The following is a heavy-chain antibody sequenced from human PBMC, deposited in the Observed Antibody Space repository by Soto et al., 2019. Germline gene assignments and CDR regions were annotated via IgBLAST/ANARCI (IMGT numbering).Heavy chain of an antibody. CDR1: GFTVSSNY. Sequence: GGSLRLSCAASGFTVSSNYMSWVRQAPGKGLEWVSVIYSGGSTYYADSVKGRFTISRDNSKNTLYLQMNSLRAEDTAVYYCARLNRGYSYGFDYWGQGTLVTVSS. CDR2: IYSGGST. CDR3: ARLNRGYSYGFDY. J-gene: IGHJ4*02. D-gene: IGHD5-18*01. V-gene: IGHV3-53*01.